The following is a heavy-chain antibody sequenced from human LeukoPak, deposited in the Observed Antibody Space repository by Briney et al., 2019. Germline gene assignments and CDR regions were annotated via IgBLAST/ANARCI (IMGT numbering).Heavy chain of an antibody. D-gene: IGHD6-19*01. Sequence: SISSSSSYIYYADSVKGRFTISRDNAKNSLYLQMNSLRAEDTAVYYCARDRLEYYYGMDVWGRGTTVTVSS. CDR3: ARDRLEYYYGMDV. V-gene: IGHV3-21*01. CDR2: ISSSSSYI. J-gene: IGHJ6*02.